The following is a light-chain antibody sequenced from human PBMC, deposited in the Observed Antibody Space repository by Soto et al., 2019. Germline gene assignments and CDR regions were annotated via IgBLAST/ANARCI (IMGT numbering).Light chain of an antibody. CDR3: SSYAGSNNFK. Sequence: QSVLTQPPSASGSPGQSVTISCTGTSSDVGGYNYVSWYQQHPGKARKLMIYEVSKRPSGVPDRFSGSKSGNTASLTVSGLQAEDEADYYCSSYAGSNNFKFGGGTKLTVL. V-gene: IGLV2-8*01. CDR1: SSDVGGYNY. CDR2: EVS. J-gene: IGLJ2*01.